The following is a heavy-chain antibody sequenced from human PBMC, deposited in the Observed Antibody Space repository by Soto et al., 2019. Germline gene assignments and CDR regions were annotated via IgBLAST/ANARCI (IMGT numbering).Heavy chain of an antibody. J-gene: IGHJ4*02. CDR2: ITDSGDST. D-gene: IGHD4-4*01. CDR3: AKDTPMVTFIFDY. Sequence: GGSLRLSCAASGFTFFTYAMSWVRQAPGKGPEWVSSITDSGDSTYYADSVKGRFTISRDNSKNTLYLQMKSLRAEDTAVYYCAKDTPMVTFIFDYWGQGTLVTVSS. V-gene: IGHV3-23*01. CDR1: GFTFFTYA.